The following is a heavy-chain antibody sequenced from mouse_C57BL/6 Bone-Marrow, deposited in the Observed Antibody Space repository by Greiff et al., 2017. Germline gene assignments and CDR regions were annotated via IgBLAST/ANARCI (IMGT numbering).Heavy chain of an antibody. Sequence: VQRVESGPGLVQPSQSLSITCTVSGFSLTSYGVHWVRQSPGKGLEWLGVIWSGGSTDYNAAFISRLSISKDNSKSQVFFKMNSLQADDTAIYYCATFYYGYDGYAMDYWGQGTSVTVSS. J-gene: IGHJ4*01. CDR1: GFSLTSYG. CDR3: ATFYYGYDGYAMDY. CDR2: IWSGGST. D-gene: IGHD2-2*01. V-gene: IGHV2-2*01.